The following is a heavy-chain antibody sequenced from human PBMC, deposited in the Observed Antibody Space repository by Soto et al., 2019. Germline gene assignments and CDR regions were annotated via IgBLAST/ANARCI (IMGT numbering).Heavy chain of an antibody. CDR3: ARAADTYYYDSSGYRYAFDI. V-gene: IGHV1-69*13. D-gene: IGHD3-22*01. CDR1: GGTFSSYA. CDR2: IIPIFGTA. J-gene: IGHJ3*02. Sequence: ASVKVSCKASGGTFSSYAISWVRQAPGQGLEWMGGIIPIFGTANYAQKFQGRVTITADESTSTAYMELSSLRSEDTAVYYCARAADTYYYDSSGYRYAFDIWGQGTMVTVSS.